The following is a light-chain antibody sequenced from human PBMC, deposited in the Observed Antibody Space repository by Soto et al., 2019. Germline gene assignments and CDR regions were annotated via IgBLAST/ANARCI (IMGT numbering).Light chain of an antibody. Sequence: DIQMTQSPSTLSASVGDRVTITCRASQSISSWLDWYQQKPGKAPKLLIYDASSLESGDPSRFSGSGSGTEFTLTISSLQSDDFATYYCQQYNSYVLTCGGGTNVEIK. CDR3: QQYNSYVLT. J-gene: IGKJ4*01. CDR1: QSISSW. V-gene: IGKV1-5*01. CDR2: DAS.